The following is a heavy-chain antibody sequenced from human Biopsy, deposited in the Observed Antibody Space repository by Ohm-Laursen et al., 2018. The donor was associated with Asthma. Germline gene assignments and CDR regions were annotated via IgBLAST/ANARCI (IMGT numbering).Heavy chain of an antibody. Sequence: SLRLSCAASGFSFSNFDIHWVRQAPGKGLERVGVISKDASTQDYADSVKGRFTMVRDNSKDTLDLQMNSLREEETAVYYCVRDGTDDAFDIWGQGTVVSVSS. V-gene: IGHV3-30*03. CDR2: ISKDASTQ. J-gene: IGHJ3*02. CDR1: GFSFSNFD. CDR3: VRDGTDDAFDI. D-gene: IGHD1-1*01.